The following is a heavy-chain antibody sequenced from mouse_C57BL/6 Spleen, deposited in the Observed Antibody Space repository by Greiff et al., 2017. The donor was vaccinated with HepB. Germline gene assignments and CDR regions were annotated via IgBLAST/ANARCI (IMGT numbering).Heavy chain of an antibody. V-gene: IGHV1-50*01. CDR2: IDPSDSYT. Sequence: QVQLQQPGAELVKPGASVKLSCKASGYTFTSYWMQWVKQRPGQGLEWIGEIDPSDSYTNYNQKFKGKATLTVDTSSSTAYMQLSSLTSEDSAVYYCARPIYDGYYGDYWGQGTTLTVSS. CDR1: GYTFTSYW. CDR3: ARPIYDGYYGDY. D-gene: IGHD2-3*01. J-gene: IGHJ2*01.